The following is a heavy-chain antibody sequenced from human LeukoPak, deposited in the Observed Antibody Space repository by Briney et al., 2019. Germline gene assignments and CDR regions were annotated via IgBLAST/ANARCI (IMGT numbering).Heavy chain of an antibody. D-gene: IGHD5-18*01. Sequence: PGGSLRLSCAASGFTFSSYCMSWVRQAPGEGLEWIGSIYYSGSTYYNPSLKSRVTISVDTSKNQFSLKLSSVTAADTAVYYCARDGLWIQNAFDSWGEGTMVTVSS. CDR3: ARDGLWIQNAFDS. J-gene: IGHJ3*02. V-gene: IGHV4-39*07. CDR1: GFTFSSYC. CDR2: IYYSGST.